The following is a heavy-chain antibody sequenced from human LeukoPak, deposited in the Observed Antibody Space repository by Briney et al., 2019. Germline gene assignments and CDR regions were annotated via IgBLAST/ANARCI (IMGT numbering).Heavy chain of an antibody. D-gene: IGHD1-7*01. CDR3: ARDVNYDHTY. CDR2: IYDGVTA. CDR1: GFTVSNTY. V-gene: IGHV3-66*01. Sequence: GGSLRLSCAASGFTVSNTYMSWVRQAPGKGLEWVSVIYDGVTAHYVDSVKGRFTISRDNSKSTLHLQMDNLRAEDTAVYYCARDVNYDHTYWGQGTLVTVSS. J-gene: IGHJ4*02.